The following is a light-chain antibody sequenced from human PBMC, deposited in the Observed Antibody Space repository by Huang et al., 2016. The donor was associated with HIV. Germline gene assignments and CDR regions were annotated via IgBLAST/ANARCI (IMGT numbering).Light chain of an antibody. CDR1: QGIRNL. CDR3: QQYKSYPFT. CDR2: AAS. Sequence: DIQMTQSPSSLSASIGDRVTITCRASQGIRNLLAWIQQKPGKAPRSLIYAASSLRSGVPSNFSGSGSGTEFTLTINSLQPEDFATYYCQQYKSYPFTFGLGSRLEIK. J-gene: IGKJ5*01. V-gene: IGKV1-16*02.